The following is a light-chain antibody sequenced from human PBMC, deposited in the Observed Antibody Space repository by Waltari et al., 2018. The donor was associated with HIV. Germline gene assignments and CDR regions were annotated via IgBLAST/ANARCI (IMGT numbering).Light chain of an antibody. V-gene: IGLV3-27*01. CDR1: VLAKKY. CDR3: YSAADNNGVV. Sequence: SYELTQPSSVSVSPGQTARITCSGDVLAKKYARWFQQKPGQAPVLVIYKDSERPSGIPDRFSGSSSGTTVTLTISGAQVEDEADYYCYSAADNNGVVFGGGTKLTVL. CDR2: KDS. J-gene: IGLJ2*01.